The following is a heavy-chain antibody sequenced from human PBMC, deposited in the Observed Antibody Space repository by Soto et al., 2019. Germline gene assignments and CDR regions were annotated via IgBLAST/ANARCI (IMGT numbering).Heavy chain of an antibody. CDR2: ITTDKSKT. CDR3: ARQKVDASDY. D-gene: IGHD2-15*01. Sequence: ASVKVSCKTSGYTFTSYGISWVRQAPGQGLEWMGWITTDKSKTTYAQKFQGRVTMTTDTSTSTAYMELRSLISDYTAVYYCARQKVDASDYWGQGTLVTVSS. CDR1: GYTFTSYG. J-gene: IGHJ4*02. V-gene: IGHV1-18*01.